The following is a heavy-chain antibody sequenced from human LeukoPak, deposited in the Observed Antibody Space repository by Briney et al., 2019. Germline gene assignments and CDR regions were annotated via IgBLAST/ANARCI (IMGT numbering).Heavy chain of an antibody. CDR3: ARDGTSTDDY. V-gene: IGHV1-18*01. CDR1: GYTFTGFG. CDR2: ISGYNDNT. J-gene: IGHJ4*02. D-gene: IGHD1-7*01. Sequence: GASVKVSYKASGYTFTGFGINWVRQAPGQGLEWMGWISGYNDNTHYAKKFQGRVTLTTDTPTSTAYMELRSLRSDDTAVYYCARDGTSTDDYWGQGTLVTVSS.